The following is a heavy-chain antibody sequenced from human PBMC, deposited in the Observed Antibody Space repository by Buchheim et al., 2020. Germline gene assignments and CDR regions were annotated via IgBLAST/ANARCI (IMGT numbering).Heavy chain of an antibody. J-gene: IGHJ6*02. CDR1: GFTVSSNY. V-gene: IGHV3-53*02. D-gene: IGHD3-10*01. CDR3: ARAFGFEPRRPLYGMDV. CDR2: IYSGGST. Sequence: EVQLVETGGGLIQPGGSLRLSCAASGFTVSSNYMSWVRQVPGKGLEWVSVIYSGGSTYYADSVKGRFTISRDNSKNTLYLQMNSLRAEDTAVYYCARAFGFEPRRPLYGMDVWGQGTT.